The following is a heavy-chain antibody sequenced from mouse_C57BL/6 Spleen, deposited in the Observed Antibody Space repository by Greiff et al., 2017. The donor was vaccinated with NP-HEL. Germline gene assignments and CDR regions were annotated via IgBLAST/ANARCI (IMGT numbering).Heavy chain of an antibody. Sequence: QVQLQQPGAELVKPGASVKLSCKASGYTFTSYWMHWVNQRPGRGLEWIGMIDPNSGGTKYNEKFKSKATLTVDKPSSTAYMQLSSLTSEDSAVYYCARYDYSIANWYFDVWGTGTTVTVSS. CDR2: IDPNSGGT. CDR1: GYTFTSYW. D-gene: IGHD2-5*01. J-gene: IGHJ1*03. CDR3: ARYDYSIANWYFDV. V-gene: IGHV1-72*01.